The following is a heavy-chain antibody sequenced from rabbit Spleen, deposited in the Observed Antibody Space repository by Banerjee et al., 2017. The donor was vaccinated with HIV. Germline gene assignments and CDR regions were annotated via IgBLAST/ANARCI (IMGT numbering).Heavy chain of an antibody. J-gene: IGHJ6*01. CDR1: GFSFSSSSY. CDR2: IDTGSSGFT. Sequence: QSLEESGGDLVKPGASLTLSCTASGFSFSSSSYMCWVRQAPGKGLEWIACIDTGSSGFTYFATWAKGRFTCSKTSSTTVTLQMTRLAAADTATYFCARDTSSSFSTYGMDLWAQGPWSPS. V-gene: IGHV1S40*01. D-gene: IGHD1-1*01. CDR3: ARDTSSSFSTYGMDL.